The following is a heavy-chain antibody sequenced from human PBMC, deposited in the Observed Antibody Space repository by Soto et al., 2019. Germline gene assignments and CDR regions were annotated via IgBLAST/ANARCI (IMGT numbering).Heavy chain of an antibody. J-gene: IGHJ6*02. CDR3: ARDEISGSYLYYYGMDV. CDR2: ISYDGSNK. Sequence: VQLVESGGGVVQPGRSLRLSCAASGFTFSSYAMHWVRQAPGKGLEWVAVISYDGSNKYYADSVKGRFTISRDNSKNTLYLQMNSLRAEDTAVYYCARDEISGSYLYYYGMDVWGQGTTVTVSS. CDR1: GFTFSSYA. V-gene: IGHV3-30-3*01. D-gene: IGHD1-26*01.